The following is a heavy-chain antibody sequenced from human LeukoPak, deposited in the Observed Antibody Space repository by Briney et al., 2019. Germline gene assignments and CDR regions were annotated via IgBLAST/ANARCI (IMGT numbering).Heavy chain of an antibody. Sequence: PSETLSLTCTVSGGSISSSTYYWGWIRQPPGKGLEWIGNIFYSGSTYYNPSPKSRVTISVDTSKNQFSLKLSSVTAADTAVYYCARGIDYWGQGTLVTVSS. CDR3: ARGIDY. CDR2: IFYSGST. CDR1: GGSISSSTYY. V-gene: IGHV4-39*01. J-gene: IGHJ4*02.